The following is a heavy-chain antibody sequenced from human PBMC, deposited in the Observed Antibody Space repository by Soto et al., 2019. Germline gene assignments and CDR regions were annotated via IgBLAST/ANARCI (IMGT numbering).Heavy chain of an antibody. V-gene: IGHV1-3*01. J-gene: IGHJ4*02. CDR3: AVVAAAGHFDY. CDR1: GYTFTSYA. CDR2: INAGNGNT. D-gene: IGHD6-13*01. Sequence: ASVKVSCKASGYTFTSYAMHWVRQAPGQRLEWMGWINAGNGNTKYSQKFQGRVTITRDTSASIAYMELSSLRSEDTAVYYCAVVAAAGHFDYWGQGTLVTVSS.